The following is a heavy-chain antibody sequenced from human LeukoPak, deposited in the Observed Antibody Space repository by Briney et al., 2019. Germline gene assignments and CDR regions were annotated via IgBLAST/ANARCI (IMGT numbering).Heavy chain of an antibody. CDR1: EFTFSSYW. J-gene: IGHJ6*03. CDR3: ANTPQPLFGGSYHMDV. Sequence: GGSLRLSCAASEFTFSSYWMSWVRQAPGKGLEWVANIKQDGSEKYSVDSVKGRFTISRDNTKNSLYLQMNSLRAEDTAVYYCANTPQPLFGGSYHMDVWGKGTTVTVSS. D-gene: IGHD3-10*02. CDR2: IKQDGSEK. V-gene: IGHV3-7*03.